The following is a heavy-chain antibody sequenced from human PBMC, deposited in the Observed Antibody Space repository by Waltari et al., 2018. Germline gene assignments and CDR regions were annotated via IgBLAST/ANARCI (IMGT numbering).Heavy chain of an antibody. V-gene: IGHV1-69*01. J-gene: IGHJ6*02. CDR3: AKPTYYDFWSGYPPGMDV. D-gene: IGHD3-3*01. Sequence: QVQLVQSGAEVKKPGSSVKVSCKASGGTFSSYAISWVRQAPGQGLEWMGGIIPIFGTANYAQKFQGRVTITADESTSTAYRELSSLRSVDTAVYYCAKPTYYDFWSGYPPGMDVWGQGTTVTVSS. CDR2: IIPIFGTA. CDR1: GGTFSSYA.